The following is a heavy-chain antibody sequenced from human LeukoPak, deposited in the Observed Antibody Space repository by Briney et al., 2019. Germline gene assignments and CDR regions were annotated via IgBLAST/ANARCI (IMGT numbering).Heavy chain of an antibody. V-gene: IGHV3-30*18. CDR3: AKDRNVGLDAIDV. CDR1: GFTFYTIG. Sequence: TGKSLRLSCAASGFTFYTIGMHWVRQAPGKGLEWVAVISFDGSITYYADSVKGRFTISRDNSKNTLFLQMNSLRPEDTAVYYCAKDRNVGLDAIDVWGQGTLVTVSS. J-gene: IGHJ3*01. D-gene: IGHD3-10*02. CDR2: ISFDGSIT.